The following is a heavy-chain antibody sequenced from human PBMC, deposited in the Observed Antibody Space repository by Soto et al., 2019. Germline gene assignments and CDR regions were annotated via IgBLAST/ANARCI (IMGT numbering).Heavy chain of an antibody. CDR2: ISSSSSYT. Sequence: PGGSLRLSCAASGFTFSDYYMSWIRQAPGKGLEWVSYISSSSSYTNYADSVKGRFTISRDNAKNSLYLQMNSLRAEDTAVYYCARDQYYYGSGSYYYYYGMDVWGQGTTVTVSS. CDR1: GFTFSDYY. V-gene: IGHV3-11*05. D-gene: IGHD3-10*01. J-gene: IGHJ6*02. CDR3: ARDQYYYGSGSYYYYYGMDV.